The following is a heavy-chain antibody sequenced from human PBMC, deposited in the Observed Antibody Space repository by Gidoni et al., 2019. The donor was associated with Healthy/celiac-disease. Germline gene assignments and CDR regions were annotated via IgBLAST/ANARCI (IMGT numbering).Heavy chain of an antibody. Sequence: QVQLVQSGAAVKKPGASVQVSCKASGYTFTSYDINWVRQATGQGLEWMGWMNPNSGNTGYAQKFQGRVTMTRNTSISTAYMELSSLRSEDTAVYYCARGPKIDVTASAHNWFDPWGQGTLVTVSS. V-gene: IGHV1-8*01. CDR3: ARGPKIDVTASAHNWFDP. CDR1: GYTFTSYD. CDR2: MNPNSGNT. D-gene: IGHD2-15*01. J-gene: IGHJ5*02.